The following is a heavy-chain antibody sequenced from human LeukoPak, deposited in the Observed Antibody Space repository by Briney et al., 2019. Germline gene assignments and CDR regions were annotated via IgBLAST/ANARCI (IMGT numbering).Heavy chain of an antibody. CDR1: GGSISSGDYY. CDR2: IYYSGST. CDR3: ARGKDYDSSGYYPRYYYYYYMDV. J-gene: IGHJ6*03. Sequence: PSETLSLTCTVSGGSISSGDYYWSWIRQPPGKGLEWIGYIYYSGSTYYNPSLKSRVTISVDTSKNLFSLKLSSVTAADTAVYYCARGKDYDSSGYYPRYYYYYYMDVWGKGTTVTVSS. V-gene: IGHV4-30-4*08. D-gene: IGHD3-22*01.